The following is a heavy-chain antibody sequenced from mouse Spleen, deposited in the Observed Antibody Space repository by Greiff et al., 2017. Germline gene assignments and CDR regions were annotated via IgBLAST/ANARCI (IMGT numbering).Heavy chain of an antibody. CDR2: IDPSDSYT. D-gene: IGHD1-2*01. Sequence: QVQLQQPGAELVKPGASVKLSCKASGYTFTSYWMQWVKQRPGQGLEWIGEIDPSDSYTNYNQKFKGKATLTVDTSSSTAYMQLSSLTSEDSAVYYCARRVTTATDYWGQGTTLTVSS. CDR3: ARRVTTATDY. J-gene: IGHJ2*01. CDR1: GYTFTSYW. V-gene: IGHV1-50*01.